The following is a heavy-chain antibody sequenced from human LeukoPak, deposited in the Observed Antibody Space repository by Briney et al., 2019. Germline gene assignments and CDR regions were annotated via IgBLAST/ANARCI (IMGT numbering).Heavy chain of an antibody. CDR3: ARGILQRGRYFDY. D-gene: IGHD3-16*01. Sequence: SETLSLTCAVYGGSFSGYYWSWIRQPPGKGLGWIGEINHSGSTNYNPSLKSRVTISVDTSKNQFSLKLSSVTAADTAVYYCARGILQRGRYFDYWGQGTLVTVSS. CDR1: GGSFSGYY. V-gene: IGHV4-34*01. J-gene: IGHJ4*02. CDR2: INHSGST.